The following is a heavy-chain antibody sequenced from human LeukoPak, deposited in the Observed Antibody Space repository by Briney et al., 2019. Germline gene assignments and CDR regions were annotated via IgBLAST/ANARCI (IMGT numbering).Heavy chain of an antibody. Sequence: SETLSLTCTVSGGSISSYYWSWIRQPPGKGLEWIGYIYYSGSTNYNPSLKSRVTISADTSKNQFSLKLSSVTAADTAVYYCARGSIKNFDYWGQGTLVTVSS. CDR3: ARGSIKNFDY. CDR1: GGSISSYY. D-gene: IGHD3-9*01. V-gene: IGHV4-59*01. J-gene: IGHJ4*02. CDR2: IYYSGST.